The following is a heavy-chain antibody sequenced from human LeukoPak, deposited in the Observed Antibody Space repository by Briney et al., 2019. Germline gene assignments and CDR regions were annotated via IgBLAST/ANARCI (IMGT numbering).Heavy chain of an antibody. J-gene: IGHJ4*02. CDR1: GGPFSGYF. Sequence: SETLSLTCAVSGGPFSGYFWSWIRQSSGKGLEWIGEIHDSGTTNYNPSLNSRVTISEDTSKNQFYLNLSSVTAADTAVYYCARRYYYNLGSFPFDFWGQGTLVTVSS. CDR2: IHDSGTT. D-gene: IGHD3-10*01. CDR3: ARRYYYNLGSFPFDF. V-gene: IGHV4-34*01.